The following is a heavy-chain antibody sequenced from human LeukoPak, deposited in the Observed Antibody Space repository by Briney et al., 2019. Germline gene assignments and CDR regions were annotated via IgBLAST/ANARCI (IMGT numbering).Heavy chain of an antibody. J-gene: IGHJ6*02. V-gene: IGHV3-30-3*01. Sequence: GRSLRLSCAASGFTFSSYAIHWVRQAPGKGLEWVAVISYDGSNKYYADSVKGRFTISRDNSKNTLYLQMNSLRAEDTAVYYCARDPASLRSYYYYYGMDVWGQGTTVTVSS. CDR1: GFTFSSYA. CDR3: ARDPASLRSYYYYYGMDV. D-gene: IGHD4-17*01. CDR2: ISYDGSNK.